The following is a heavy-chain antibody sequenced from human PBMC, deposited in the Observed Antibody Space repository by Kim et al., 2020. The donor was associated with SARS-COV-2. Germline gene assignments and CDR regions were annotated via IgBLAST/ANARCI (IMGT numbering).Heavy chain of an antibody. CDR3: ARGGYGDYTALYYYYGMDV. CDR1: GCTFSSYA. Sequence: SVKVSCKASGCTFSSYAISWVRQAPGQGLEWMGGIIPIFGTANYAQKFQGRVTITADESTSTAYMELSSLRSEDTAVYYCARGGYGDYTALYYYYGMDVWGQGTTVTVSS. D-gene: IGHD4-17*01. V-gene: IGHV1-69*13. CDR2: IIPIFGTA. J-gene: IGHJ6*02.